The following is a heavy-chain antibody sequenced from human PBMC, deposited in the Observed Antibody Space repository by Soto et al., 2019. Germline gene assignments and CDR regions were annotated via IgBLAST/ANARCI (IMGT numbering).Heavy chain of an antibody. CDR2: ISPIFGTA. Sequence: QVQLVQSGADVKKPGSSVKVSCKASGGTFSSYAISWVRQAPGQWLEGTGGISPIFGTANYAQKFQGRVTNAADKSTSTAYIELRGLRYEDTAVYYCARSIGWELLSYWGQGTLVTVSS. J-gene: IGHJ4*02. CDR1: GGTFSSYA. D-gene: IGHD1-26*01. V-gene: IGHV1-69*06. CDR3: ARSIGWELLSY.